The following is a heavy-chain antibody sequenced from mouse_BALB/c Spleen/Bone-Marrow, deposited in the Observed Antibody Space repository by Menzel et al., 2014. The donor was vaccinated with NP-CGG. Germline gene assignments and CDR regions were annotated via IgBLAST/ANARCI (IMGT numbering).Heavy chain of an antibody. CDR1: GYTFTTYT. V-gene: IGHV1-4*01. J-gene: IGHJ2*01. Sequence: QVQLQQSGAELARPGASVKMSCRASGYTFTTYTIHWVRPRPGQGLEWIGYINPSSGYTNYIQKFKDKATLTADKSSSTAYMQLSSLTSEDSAVYYCARRDDGYVFFDYWGQGTTLTVSS. CDR2: INPSSGYT. CDR3: ARRDDGYVFFDY. D-gene: IGHD2-3*01.